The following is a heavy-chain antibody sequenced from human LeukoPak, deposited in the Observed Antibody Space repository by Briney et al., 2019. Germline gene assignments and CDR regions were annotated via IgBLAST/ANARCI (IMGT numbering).Heavy chain of an antibody. CDR2: ISSSSSYI. CDR1: GFTFSSYS. V-gene: IGHV3-21*01. D-gene: IGHD3-16*01. Sequence: PGGSLRLXCAASGFTFSSYSMNWDRQAPGKGLEWVSSISSSSSYIYYADSVKGRFTISRDNAKNSLYLQMNSLRAEDTAVYYCARVRYYDYVWGSSTTSDAFDIWGQGTMVTVSS. CDR3: ARVRYYDYVWGSSTTSDAFDI. J-gene: IGHJ3*02.